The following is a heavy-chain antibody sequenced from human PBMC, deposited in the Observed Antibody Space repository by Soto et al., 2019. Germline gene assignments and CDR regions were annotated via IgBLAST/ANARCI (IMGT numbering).Heavy chain of an antibody. V-gene: IGHV1-69*13. Sequence: SVKVSCKASGGTFSSYAISWVRQAPGQGLEWMGGIIPIFGTANYAQKFQGRVTITADESTSTAYMELSSLRSEDTAVYYCARDKWDGYNYYAFDIWGQGTMVTVSS. J-gene: IGHJ3*02. CDR1: GGTFSSYA. CDR3: ARDKWDGYNYYAFDI. D-gene: IGHD5-12*01. CDR2: IIPIFGTA.